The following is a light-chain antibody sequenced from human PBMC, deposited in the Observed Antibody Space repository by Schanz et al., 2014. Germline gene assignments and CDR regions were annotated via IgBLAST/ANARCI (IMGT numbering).Light chain of an antibody. Sequence: QSVLTQPPSASGTPGQRVTISCSGSSSNIGINYVYWYQQLPGTAPKLLIYRNNQRPSGVPDRFSGSKSGTSASLAISGLRSEDEADYYCSSYTSTSTLIFGGGTKLTVL. V-gene: IGLV1-47*01. CDR2: RNN. CDR3: SSYTSTSTLI. CDR1: SSNIGINY. J-gene: IGLJ2*01.